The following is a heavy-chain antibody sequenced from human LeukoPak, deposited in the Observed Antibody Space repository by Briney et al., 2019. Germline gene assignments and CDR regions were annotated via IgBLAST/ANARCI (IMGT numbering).Heavy chain of an antibody. J-gene: IGHJ4*02. CDR1: GFTFSSYT. CDR2: ISKSSGTM. Sequence: GSLRLSCAASGFTFSSYTMNWVRQAPGKGLEWVSYISKSSGTMSYADSVKGRFTISRDNAKNSLFLQMNSLRDEDTAVYYCARDENWGFDYWGQGTLVTVSS. V-gene: IGHV3-48*02. CDR3: ARDENWGFDY. D-gene: IGHD7-27*01.